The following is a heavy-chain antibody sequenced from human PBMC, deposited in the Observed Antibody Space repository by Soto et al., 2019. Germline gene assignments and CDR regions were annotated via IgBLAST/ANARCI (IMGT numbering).Heavy chain of an antibody. Sequence: EVQLWESGGGLVQPGGSLRISCAASGFTFSNYAMSWVRQAPGKGLEWVASISSSGGYTYYADSVKGRVTITRDNSKNTVNLQMNSLRAEDRAVYYCAKEGGGTYRRYDYWGQGTQVTVSS. CDR3: AKEGGGTYRRYDY. V-gene: IGHV3-23*01. D-gene: IGHD1-1*01. CDR2: ISSSGGYT. J-gene: IGHJ4*02. CDR1: GFTFSNYA.